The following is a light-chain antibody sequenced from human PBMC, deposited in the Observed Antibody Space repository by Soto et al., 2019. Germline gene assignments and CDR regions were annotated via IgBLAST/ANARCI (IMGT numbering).Light chain of an antibody. CDR3: AAWDDSLNGLV. CDR2: SND. CDR1: SSNIGRNT. Sequence: QSALTQPPSASGTPGQRVTISCSGSSSNIGRNTVDWYQHLPGTAPKLLIYSNDQRPSGVPDRFSGSKSGISASLAISGLQSEDEADYYCAAWDDSLNGLVFATGTKVTVL. J-gene: IGLJ1*01. V-gene: IGLV1-44*01.